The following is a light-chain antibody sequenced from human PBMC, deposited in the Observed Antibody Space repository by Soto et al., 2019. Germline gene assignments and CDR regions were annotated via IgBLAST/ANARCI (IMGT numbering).Light chain of an antibody. CDR3: QQYNSIQRT. CDR2: KAS. V-gene: IGKV1-5*03. J-gene: IGKJ1*01. Sequence: DIQMTQSPSTLSASVGDRVTITCRASQSISSWLAWYQQKPGKAPKLLIYKASSLESGVPSRFSGSGSGTEFTLTISSLQPDDFATYYCQQYNSIQRTFGQGTKVEIK. CDR1: QSISSW.